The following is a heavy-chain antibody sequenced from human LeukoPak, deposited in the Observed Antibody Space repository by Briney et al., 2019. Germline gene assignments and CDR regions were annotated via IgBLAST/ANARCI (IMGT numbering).Heavy chain of an antibody. Sequence: GASVKVSCKASGYTFTSYGISWVRQAPGQGLEWMGWISAYNGNTNYAQKLQGRVTMTTDTSTSTAYMELRSLRSDDTAVYYCARDLGDYDILTGPDPAPYYWGQGTLVTVSS. J-gene: IGHJ4*02. CDR3: ARDLGDYDILTGPDPAPYY. CDR2: ISAYNGNT. CDR1: GYTFTSYG. D-gene: IGHD3-9*01. V-gene: IGHV1-18*01.